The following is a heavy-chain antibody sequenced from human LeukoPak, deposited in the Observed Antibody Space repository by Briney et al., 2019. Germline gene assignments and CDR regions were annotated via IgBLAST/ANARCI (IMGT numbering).Heavy chain of an antibody. CDR3: ASWDFWSGYFFDY. J-gene: IGHJ4*02. Sequence: PSETLSLTCTVSGGSISSYYWSWIRQPPGKGLEWIGYIYYSGYTNYNPSLKSRVTISVDTSKNQFSLKLSSVTAADTAVYYCASWDFWSGYFFDYWGQGTLVTVSS. CDR1: GGSISSYY. CDR2: IYYSGYT. V-gene: IGHV4-59*12. D-gene: IGHD3-3*01.